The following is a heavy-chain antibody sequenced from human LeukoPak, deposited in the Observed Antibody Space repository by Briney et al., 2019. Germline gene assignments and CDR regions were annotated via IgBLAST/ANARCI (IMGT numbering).Heavy chain of an antibody. J-gene: IGHJ3*02. V-gene: IGHV3-23*01. CDR2: SFSGANT. CDR1: GFTFSDSA. D-gene: IGHD4-17*01. CDR3: ARQDYGDSAFDI. Sequence: GGSLRLSCAASGFTFSDSAMSWVRQAPGKGLEWVSLSFSGANTYYADSVKGRFTIPRDNSKNTLYLQMDSLRAEDTAVYYCARQDYGDSAFDIWGQGTMVTVSS.